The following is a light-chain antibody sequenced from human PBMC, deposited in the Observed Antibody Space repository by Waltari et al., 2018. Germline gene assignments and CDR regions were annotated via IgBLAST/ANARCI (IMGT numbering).Light chain of an antibody. V-gene: IGKV1-9*01. CDR1: QNINTY. CDR3: QQLITYPYT. CDR2: TSS. J-gene: IGKJ2*01. Sequence: QFTHSPSSLSASVGDRVPITCRANQNINTYLAWYQLKPGKAPNRLISTSSPLQPGVPSRFSGSESGPDFTLTITSLQPEDLATYYCQQLITYPYTFGQGTKLEIK.